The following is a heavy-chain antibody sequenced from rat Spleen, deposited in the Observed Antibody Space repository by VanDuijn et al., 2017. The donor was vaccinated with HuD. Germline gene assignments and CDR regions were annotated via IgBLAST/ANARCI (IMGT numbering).Heavy chain of an antibody. CDR3: ARHGIYNNYGWFAY. Sequence: EVQLVESGGGLVQPGRSLKLSCAASGFTFSNYGMHWVRQAPTRGLEWVASISPSGVGTYYRDSVKGRFTISRDNARSTLYLQMNRLISEDTAGYYCARHGIYNNYGWFAYWGQGDMVTVSS. CDR2: ISPSGVGT. V-gene: IGHV5-19*01. CDR1: GFTFSNYG. D-gene: IGHD1-10*01. J-gene: IGHJ2*01.